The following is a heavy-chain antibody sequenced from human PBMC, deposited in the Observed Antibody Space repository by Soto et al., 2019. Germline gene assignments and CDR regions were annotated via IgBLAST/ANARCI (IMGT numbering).Heavy chain of an antibody. D-gene: IGHD3-10*01. CDR2: INHSGST. CDR1: GGSFSGYD. CDR3: ARVVYYGSATAGNYNCFDP. Sequence: SETLSLTCAVYGGSFSGYDWSWIRQPPGKGLEWIGEINHSGSTNYNPSLKSRVTISVDTSKNQFSLKLSSVTAADTAVYYCARVVYYGSATAGNYNCFDPWGQGTLVTVSS. J-gene: IGHJ5*02. V-gene: IGHV4-34*01.